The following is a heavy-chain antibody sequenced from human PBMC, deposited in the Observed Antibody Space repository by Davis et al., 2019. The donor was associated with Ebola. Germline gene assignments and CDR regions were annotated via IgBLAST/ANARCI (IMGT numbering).Heavy chain of an antibody. CDR2: INQYGNER. V-gene: IGHV3-7*01. Sequence: GESLKISCAASGFAFTGYWMGWVRQAPGTGLEWVANINQYGNERYYVDSVKGRFNISRDSAKNSLFLQMNNLRAEDKAVYYCARDGGDSGIRFDSWGQGTLVTVSS. CDR3: ARDGGDSGIRFDS. J-gene: IGHJ4*02. D-gene: IGHD2-21*02. CDR1: GFAFTGYW.